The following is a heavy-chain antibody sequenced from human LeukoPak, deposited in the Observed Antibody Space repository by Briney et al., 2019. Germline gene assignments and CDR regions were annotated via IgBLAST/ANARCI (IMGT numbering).Heavy chain of an antibody. CDR1: GFTFSSYG. CDR3: AKDLRRWTCTNGVCWKSFVDY. J-gene: IGHJ4*02. Sequence: GGSLRLSCAASGFTFSSYGMHWVRQAPGKGLEWVAFIRYDGSNKYYADSVKGRFTISRDNSKNTLYLQMNSLRAEDTAVYYCAKDLRRWTCTNGVCWKSFVDYWGQGTLVTVSS. V-gene: IGHV3-30*02. D-gene: IGHD2-8*01. CDR2: IRYDGSNK.